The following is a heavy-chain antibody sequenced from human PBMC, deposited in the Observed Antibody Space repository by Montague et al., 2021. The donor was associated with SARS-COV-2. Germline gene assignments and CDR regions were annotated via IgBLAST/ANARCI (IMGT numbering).Heavy chain of an antibody. J-gene: IGHJ4*02. CDR2: IYYSGRT. D-gene: IGHD3-22*01. CDR1: GGSISSYY. CDR3: ARGGGSGYRYYFDY. Sequence: SETLSLTCTVSGGSISSYYWNWIRQPPGKGLEWIGYIYYSGRTNYNPSLKSRVTISVGTSKNQFSLKLSSVTAADTAVYYCARGGGSGYRYYFDYWGQGSLVTVSS. V-gene: IGHV4-59*01.